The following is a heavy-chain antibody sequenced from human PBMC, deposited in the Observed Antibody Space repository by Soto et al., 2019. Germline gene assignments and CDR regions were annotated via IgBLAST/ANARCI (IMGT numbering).Heavy chain of an antibody. J-gene: IGHJ4*02. V-gene: IGHV4-59*01. CDR3: ARSPYYSNFDY. D-gene: IGHD4-4*01. CDR2: IYYSGST. CDR1: VGSISSYY. Sequence: SETLSLTCTVSVGSISSYYWIWIRQPPGKGLEWIGYIYYSGSTNYNPSLKSRVTISVDTSKNQFSLKLSSVTAADTTVYYCARSPYYSNFDYWGQGTLVTVSS.